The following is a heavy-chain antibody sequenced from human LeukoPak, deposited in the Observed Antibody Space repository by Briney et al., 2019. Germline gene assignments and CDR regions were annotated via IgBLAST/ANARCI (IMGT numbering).Heavy chain of an antibody. J-gene: IGHJ6*03. CDR1: GYTFTSYD. CDR3: ALGTFQEVGDDWNYINYYYYMDV. Sequence: GASVKVSCKASGYTFTSYDINWVRQATGQGLEWMGWMNPNSGNTGYAQKFQGRVTMTRNTSISTAYMELSSLRSEDTAVYYCALGTFQEVGDDWNYINYYYYMDVWGKGTTVTVSS. V-gene: IGHV1-8*01. CDR2: MNPNSGNT. D-gene: IGHD1-7*01.